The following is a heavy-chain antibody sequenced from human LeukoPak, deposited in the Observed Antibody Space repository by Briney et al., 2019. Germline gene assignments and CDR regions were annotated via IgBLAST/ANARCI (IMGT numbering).Heavy chain of an antibody. CDR1: GGSISTSSYY. Sequence: TSETLSLTCTVSGGSISTSSYYWGWIRQPPGKGLEWIGVIYYSGSTYYNPSLKSRVTISVDTSKNQFSLKLSSVTAADTAVYYCARGGELFVDYWGQGTLVTVSS. J-gene: IGHJ4*02. D-gene: IGHD1-26*01. CDR2: IYYSGST. V-gene: IGHV4-39*07. CDR3: ARGGELFVDY.